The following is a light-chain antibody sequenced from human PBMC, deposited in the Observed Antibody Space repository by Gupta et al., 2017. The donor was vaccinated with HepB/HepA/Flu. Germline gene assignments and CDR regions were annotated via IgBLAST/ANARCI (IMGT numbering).Light chain of an antibody. CDR2: AAS. J-gene: IGKJ1*01. CDR1: QSISSY. V-gene: IGKV1-39*01. CDR3: QQSYSTPWT. Sequence: DNHMTQSPFSLSASVGDRVTITCRASQSISSYLNWYQQKPGKAPKLLIYAASSLQSGVPSRFSGSGSGTDFTLTISSLQPEDFATYYCQQSYSTPWTFGQGTKVEIK.